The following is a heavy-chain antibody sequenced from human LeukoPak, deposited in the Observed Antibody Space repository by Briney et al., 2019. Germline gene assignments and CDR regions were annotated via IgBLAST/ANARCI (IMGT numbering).Heavy chain of an antibody. CDR2: ISAYNGNT. CDR1: GYTFTSYG. CDR3: ARAVIYDSASGAFDI. Sequence: ASVKVSCKASGYTFTSYGISWVRQAPGQGLEWMGWISAYNGNTNYAQKLQGRVTMTTDTSTSTAYMELRSLRSDDMAVYYCARAVIYDSASGAFDIWGQGTMVTVSS. V-gene: IGHV1-18*03. D-gene: IGHD3-22*01. J-gene: IGHJ3*02.